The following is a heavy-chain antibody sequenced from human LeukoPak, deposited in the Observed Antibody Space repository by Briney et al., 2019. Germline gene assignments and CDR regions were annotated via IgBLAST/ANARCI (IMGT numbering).Heavy chain of an antibody. Sequence: PGGSLRLSCAASGFTVTTKSMAWVRQAPGRGLEWVSVFYSPGSTYYADSVHGRFTISRDNSLNTLFLQMNSLRVEDTAVYYCASARESCIGSTCYEYSHHWGQGTPLTVSS. D-gene: IGHD2-2*01. V-gene: IGHV3-53*01. CDR2: FYSPGST. CDR1: GFTVTTKS. CDR3: ASARESCIGSTCYEYSHH. J-gene: IGHJ1*01.